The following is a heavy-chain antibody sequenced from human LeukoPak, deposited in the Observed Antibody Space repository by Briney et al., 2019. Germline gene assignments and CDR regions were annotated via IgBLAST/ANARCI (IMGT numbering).Heavy chain of an antibody. CDR1: GGTFSSYA. CDR2: IIPIFGTA. V-gene: IGHV1-69*06. J-gene: IGHJ4*02. D-gene: IGHD5-18*01. Sequence: GASVKVSCKASGGTFSSYAISWVRQAPGQGLEWMGGIIPIFGTANYAQKFQGRVTITADKSTSTAYMELSSLRSEDTAVYYCARVGHSYGSFPRFFDYWGQGTLVTVSS. CDR3: ARVGHSYGSFPRFFDY.